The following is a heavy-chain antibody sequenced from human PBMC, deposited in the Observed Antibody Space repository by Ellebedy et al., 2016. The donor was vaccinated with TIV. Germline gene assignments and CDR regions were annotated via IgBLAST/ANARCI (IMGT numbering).Heavy chain of an antibody. Sequence: ASVKVSCKASGYTFTSYYMHWVRQAPGQGLEWMGIINPSGGNTNYAQKLQGRVTMTTDTSTSTAYMELRSLRSDDTAVYYCARDMIVVVITNSRGYYYYGMDVWGQGTTVTVSS. CDR1: GYTFTSYY. V-gene: IGHV1-46*01. CDR2: INPSGGNT. CDR3: ARDMIVVVITNSRGYYYYGMDV. D-gene: IGHD3-22*01. J-gene: IGHJ6*02.